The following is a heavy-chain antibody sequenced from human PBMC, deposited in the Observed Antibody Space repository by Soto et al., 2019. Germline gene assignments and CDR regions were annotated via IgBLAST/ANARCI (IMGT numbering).Heavy chain of an antibody. J-gene: IGHJ4*02. CDR3: AGRDPGTSVDY. Sequence: SETLSLTCAVSGGSFTSNNWWTWIRQPPGQGLEWIGEIYRTGSTNYNPSLKSRVTISLDKSENQFSLKVTSLTAADTAVYYCAGRDPGTSVDYWGQGTLVTVSS. V-gene: IGHV4-4*02. CDR1: GGSFTSNNW. D-gene: IGHD1-7*01. CDR2: IYRTGST.